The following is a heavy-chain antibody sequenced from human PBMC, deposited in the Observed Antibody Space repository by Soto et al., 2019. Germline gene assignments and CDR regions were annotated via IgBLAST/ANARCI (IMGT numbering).Heavy chain of an antibody. CDR1: GFTFSSYG. CDR3: ARAPCSGGSCYYRDYFDY. J-gene: IGHJ4*02. Sequence: QVQLVESGGGVVQPGRSLRLSCAASGFTFSSYGMHWVRQAPGKGLEWVAVIRYDGSNKYYADSVKGRFTISRDNSKNTLYLHMNSLSAEDTAVYYCARAPCSGGSCYYRDYFDYWGQGTLVTVSS. D-gene: IGHD2-15*01. V-gene: IGHV3-33*01. CDR2: IRYDGSNK.